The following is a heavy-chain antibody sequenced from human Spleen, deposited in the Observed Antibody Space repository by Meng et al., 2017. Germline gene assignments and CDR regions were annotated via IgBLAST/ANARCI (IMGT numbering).Heavy chain of an antibody. J-gene: IGHJ4*02. CDR1: GYTFPSYG. Sequence: QVQLVQSGAEVRKPGASVKVSCKASGYTFPSYGISWVRQAPGQGLEWMGWISNYNGNANYAQKFQGRVTMTTDTSTTTAYMELRSLRSDDTAVYYCARDGRESGSCDYWGQGTLVTVSS. CDR3: ARDGRESGSCDY. D-gene: IGHD1-26*01. V-gene: IGHV1-18*01. CDR2: ISNYNGNA.